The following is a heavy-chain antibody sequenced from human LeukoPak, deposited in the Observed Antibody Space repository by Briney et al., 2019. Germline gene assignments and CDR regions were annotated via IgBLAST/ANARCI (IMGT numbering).Heavy chain of an antibody. CDR1: GFTFSSYW. CDR2: IKQDGSEK. Sequence: GGSLRLSCAASGFTFSSYWMSWVRQAPGKGLEWVANIKQDGSEKYYVDSVKGRFTNSRDNAKNSLYLQMNSLRAEDTAVYYCARDIRWELKLLDYWGQGTLVTVSS. CDR3: ARDIRWELKLLDY. D-gene: IGHD1-26*01. V-gene: IGHV3-7*01. J-gene: IGHJ4*02.